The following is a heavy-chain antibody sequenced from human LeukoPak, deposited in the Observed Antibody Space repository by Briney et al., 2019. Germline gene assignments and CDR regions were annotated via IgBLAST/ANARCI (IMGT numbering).Heavy chain of an antibody. Sequence: ASVKVSCKASGYTFSSYGISWVRQAPGQGLEWMGWISAYNGNTNYAQKVQGRVTMTTDTSTNTAYMELRSLRSDDTAVYYCARRPHYLYYYYMDVWGKGTTVTVSS. V-gene: IGHV1-18*01. D-gene: IGHD3-10*01. CDR3: ARRPHYLYYYYMDV. J-gene: IGHJ6*03. CDR1: GYTFSSYG. CDR2: ISAYNGNT.